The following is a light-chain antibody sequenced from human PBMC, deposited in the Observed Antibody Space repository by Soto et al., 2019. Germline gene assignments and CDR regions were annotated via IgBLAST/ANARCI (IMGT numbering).Light chain of an antibody. V-gene: IGKV1-39*01. CDR3: QQGFNTPPT. CDR1: QGINNF. J-gene: IGKJ1*01. CDR2: SAS. Sequence: IQMTQSPSSLSSSFGYRFTITFLASQGINNFLSWYQKKPGKAPYLLIYSASALQGGVPSRFSGSGSGTDFTLTISSLQPEDFATYYCQQGFNTPPTFGQGTKADIK.